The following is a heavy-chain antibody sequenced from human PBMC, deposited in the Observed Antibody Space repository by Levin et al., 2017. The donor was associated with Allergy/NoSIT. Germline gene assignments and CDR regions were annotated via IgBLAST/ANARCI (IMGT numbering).Heavy chain of an antibody. CDR2: IYYSGST. Sequence: SETLSLTCTVSGGSISSYYWSWIRQPPGKGLEWIGYIYYSGSTNYNPSLKSRVTISVDTSKNQFSLKLSSVTAADTAVYYCARVSPSLNYWQQLLYYFDYWGQGTLVTVSS. V-gene: IGHV4-59*01. J-gene: IGHJ4*02. CDR3: ARVSPSLNYWQQLLYYFDY. CDR1: GGSISSYY. D-gene: IGHD6-13*01.